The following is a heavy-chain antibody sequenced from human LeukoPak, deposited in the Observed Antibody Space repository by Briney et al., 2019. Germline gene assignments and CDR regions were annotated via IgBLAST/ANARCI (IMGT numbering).Heavy chain of an antibody. Sequence: GSLRLSCAASGFTFSSYSMNWVRQAPGKGLEWVSSISSSSSYIYYADSVKGRFTISRDNAKNSLYLQLNSLRAEDTAVYYCARDSGRLGDYWGQGTLVTVSS. CDR2: ISSSSSYI. CDR1: GFTFSSYS. CDR3: ARDSGRLGDY. D-gene: IGHD6-19*01. V-gene: IGHV3-21*01. J-gene: IGHJ4*02.